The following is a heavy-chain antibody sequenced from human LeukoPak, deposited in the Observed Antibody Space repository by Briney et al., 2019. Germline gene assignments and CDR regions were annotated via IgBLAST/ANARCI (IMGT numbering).Heavy chain of an antibody. J-gene: IGHJ2*01. Sequence: SQTLSLTCAVSGGSISSDAYSWSWIRQPPGKGLEWIGYIYHSGSTYYNPSLNSRVTMSLDRSKNQFSVKVNSVTAAATAVYYCAGLTTTAWYFDLWGRGSLVTVSS. CDR1: GGSISSDAYS. D-gene: IGHD1-26*01. V-gene: IGHV4-30-2*01. CDR2: IYHSGST. CDR3: AGLTTTAWYFDL.